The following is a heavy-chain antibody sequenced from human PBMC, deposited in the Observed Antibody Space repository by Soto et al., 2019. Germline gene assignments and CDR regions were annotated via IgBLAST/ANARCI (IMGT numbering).Heavy chain of an antibody. V-gene: IGHV4-4*02. Sequence: QVQLQESGPGLVNPSGTLSLTCAVSGDSMTSSDWWSWVRQAPGKGLEWIGEIHYSGDINYDPSLRSRVTISVDRSKNQFSLNLSSVTAADTAVYFCVCNGYYSLEYWGQGTLVIVSP. J-gene: IGHJ4*02. CDR2: IHYSGDI. CDR1: GDSMTSSDW. CDR3: VCNGYYSLEY. D-gene: IGHD3-22*01.